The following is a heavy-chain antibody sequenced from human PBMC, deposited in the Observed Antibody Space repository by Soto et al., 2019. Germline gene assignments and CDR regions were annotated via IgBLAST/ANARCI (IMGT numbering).Heavy chain of an antibody. Sequence: PSETLSLTCTVSGGSISSSSYYWGWIRQPPGKGPEWIGSIYYSGSTYYNPSLKSRVTISVDTSKNQFSLKLSSVTAADTAVYYCARRPPNYWFDPWGQGTLVTVSS. D-gene: IGHD7-27*01. V-gene: IGHV4-39*01. J-gene: IGHJ5*02. CDR2: IYYSGST. CDR1: GGSISSSSYY. CDR3: ARRPPNYWFDP.